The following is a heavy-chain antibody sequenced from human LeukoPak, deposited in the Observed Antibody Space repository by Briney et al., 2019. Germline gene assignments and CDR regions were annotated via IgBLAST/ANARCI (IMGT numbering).Heavy chain of an antibody. CDR2: ISYDGSNK. V-gene: IGHV3-30*18. CDR1: GFTFSSYG. D-gene: IGHD6-13*01. Sequence: GGSLRLSCAASGFTFSSYGMHWVRQAPGKGLEWVAVISYDGSNKYYADSVKGRFTISRDNSKNTLYLQMNSLRAEDTAVYYCAKDLYRIFGSSWSPHYYYYYGMDVWGQGTTVTVSS. J-gene: IGHJ6*02. CDR3: AKDLYRIFGSSWSPHYYYYYGMDV.